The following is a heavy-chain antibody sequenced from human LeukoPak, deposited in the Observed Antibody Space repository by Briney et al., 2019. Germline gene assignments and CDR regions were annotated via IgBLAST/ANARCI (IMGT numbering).Heavy chain of an antibody. D-gene: IGHD2-2*01. V-gene: IGHV1-8*02. CDR2: MNPNSGST. J-gene: IGHJ6*02. CDR1: GYTFTGYY. CDR3: ATCSSNCYYYGMDV. Sequence: GASVKVSCKASGYTFTGYYMHWVRQAPGQGLEWMGWMNPNSGSTGYAQKFQGRVTMTRNTSISTAYMELSSLRSEDTAVYYCATCSSNCYYYGMDVWGQGTTVTVSS.